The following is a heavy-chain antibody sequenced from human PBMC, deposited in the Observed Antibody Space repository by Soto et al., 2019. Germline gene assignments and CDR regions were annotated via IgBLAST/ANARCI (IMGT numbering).Heavy chain of an antibody. D-gene: IGHD3-3*01. V-gene: IGHV4-4*02. CDR2: VYHSGST. CDR3: ARHIRYFWSGYYPPPRNY. CDR1: SGSISSSNW. Sequence: SETLSLTCAVSSGSISSSNWWRWVRQTPGKGLEWIGEVYHSGSTKYNPSLKSRVSISVDKSKNQFSLKLSSVTAADTAVYYCARHIRYFWSGYYPPPRNYWGQGTLVTVSS. J-gene: IGHJ4*02.